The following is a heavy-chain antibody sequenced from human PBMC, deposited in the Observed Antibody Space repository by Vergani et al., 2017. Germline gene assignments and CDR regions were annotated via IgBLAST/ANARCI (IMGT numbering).Heavy chain of an antibody. D-gene: IGHD3-22*01. Sequence: EVQLVESGGGLVKPGGSLRLSCAASGFTFSNAWMSWVRQAPGKGLEWVGRIKSKTDGGTTDYAAPVKGRFTISRDDSKNTLYLQMNSLKTEDTAVYYCTTDPDYIIYDSSGSNYFDYWGQGTLVTVSS. CDR1: GFTFSNAW. V-gene: IGHV3-15*01. CDR3: TTDPDYIIYDSSGSNYFDY. CDR2: IKSKTDGGTT. J-gene: IGHJ4*02.